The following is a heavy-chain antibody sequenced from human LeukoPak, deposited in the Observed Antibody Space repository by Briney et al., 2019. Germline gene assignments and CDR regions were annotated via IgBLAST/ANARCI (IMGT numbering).Heavy chain of an antibody. J-gene: IGHJ4*02. CDR3: AKETALYDILTGYLDY. CDR1: GFTFDDYA. D-gene: IGHD3-9*01. Sequence: PGRSLRLSCAASGFTFDDYAMHWVRQAPGKGLEWVSGISWNSGSIGYADSVKGRFTISRDNAKNSLYLQMNSLRAEDTALYYCAKETALYDILTGYLDYWGQGTLATVSS. V-gene: IGHV3-9*01. CDR2: ISWNSGSI.